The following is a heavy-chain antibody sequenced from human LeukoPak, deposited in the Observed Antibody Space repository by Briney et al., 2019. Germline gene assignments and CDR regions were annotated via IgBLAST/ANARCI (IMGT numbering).Heavy chain of an antibody. CDR3: ARGSDCSGGSCYNYYYYYMDV. J-gene: IGHJ6*03. V-gene: IGHV3-64*01. Sequence: GGSLRLSCAASGFTFSSYAVHWVRQAPGKGLEYVSAISSNGGSTYYANSVKGRFTISRDNSKNTLYLQMGSLRAEDMAVYYCARGSDCSGGSCYNYYYYYMDVWGKGTTVTVSS. CDR2: ISSNGGST. D-gene: IGHD2-15*01. CDR1: GFTFSSYA.